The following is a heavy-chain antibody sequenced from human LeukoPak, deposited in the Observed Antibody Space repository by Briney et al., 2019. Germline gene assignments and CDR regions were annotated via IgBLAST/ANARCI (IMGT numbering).Heavy chain of an antibody. J-gene: IGHJ4*02. V-gene: IGHV4-39*01. Sequence: SETLSLTCTVSGASISTNFYYWGWIRQPPGKGLEWIGTIYYTGSTYYIPSLKSRVTISVDTSKNQFSLKLRSVTAADTAVYYCARHDRDYFDSSGSLDYWGQGTLVTVSS. CDR1: GASISTNFYY. D-gene: IGHD3-22*01. CDR2: IYYTGST. CDR3: ARHDRDYFDSSGSLDY.